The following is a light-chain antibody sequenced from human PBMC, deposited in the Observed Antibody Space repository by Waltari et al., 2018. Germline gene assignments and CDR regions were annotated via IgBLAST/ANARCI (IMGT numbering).Light chain of an antibody. CDR3: SSYTTSSTVL. Sequence: QSALTQPASVSGSPGQSITISCTGTSHDVGGFNSVPWYQQHPGKAPKLVIYDVSNRPSGVSNRFSGSKSGNTASLTISGLQAGDEADYYCSSYTTSSTVLFGRGTRLTVL. V-gene: IGLV2-14*03. J-gene: IGLJ2*01. CDR2: DVS. CDR1: SHDVGGFNS.